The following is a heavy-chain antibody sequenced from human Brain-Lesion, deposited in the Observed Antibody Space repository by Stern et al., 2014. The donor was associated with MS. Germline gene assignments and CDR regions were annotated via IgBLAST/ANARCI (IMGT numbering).Heavy chain of an antibody. D-gene: IGHD3-10*01. Sequence: VQLVQSGGGLVKPGGSLRLSCAASGFIFSDYYMSWIRQAPGKGLAWVSYIGRSGGSIYYADSVKGRFTISRDNAKNSLYLQMNSLRAEDTAVYYCARGPRRYYGSESPNTYYYGMDVWGQGTTVTVSS. CDR2: IGRSGGSI. V-gene: IGHV3-11*01. J-gene: IGHJ6*02. CDR3: ARGPRRYYGSESPNTYYYGMDV. CDR1: GFIFSDYY.